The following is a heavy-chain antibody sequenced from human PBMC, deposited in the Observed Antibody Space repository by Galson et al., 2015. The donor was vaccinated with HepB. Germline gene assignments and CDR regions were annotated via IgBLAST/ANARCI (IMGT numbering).Heavy chain of an antibody. J-gene: IGHJ5*02. Sequence: SLRLSCAASGFTFSSYSMNWVRQAPGKGLEWVSSISSSSSYIYYADSVKGRFTISRDNAKNSLYLQMNSLRAEDTAVYYCARARAHTIGPGPLYYLGWFDPWGQGTLVTVSS. V-gene: IGHV3-21*01. CDR1: GFTFSSYS. CDR3: ARARAHTIGPGPLYYLGWFDP. D-gene: IGHD3-10*01. CDR2: ISSSSSYI.